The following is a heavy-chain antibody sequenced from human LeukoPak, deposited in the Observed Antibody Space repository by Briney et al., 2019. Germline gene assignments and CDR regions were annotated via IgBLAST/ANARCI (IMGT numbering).Heavy chain of an antibody. CDR2: ISSSSSTI. CDR3: AGYYDYVWGSYRYKGPFDY. J-gene: IGHJ4*02. Sequence: PGGSLRLSCAASGFTFSSYSMNWVRQAPGKGLEWVSYISSSSSTIYYADSVKGRFTISRDNAKNSLYLQMNSLRDEDTAVYYCAGYYDYVWGSYRYKGPFDYWGQGTLVTASS. CDR1: GFTFSSYS. D-gene: IGHD3-16*02. V-gene: IGHV3-48*02.